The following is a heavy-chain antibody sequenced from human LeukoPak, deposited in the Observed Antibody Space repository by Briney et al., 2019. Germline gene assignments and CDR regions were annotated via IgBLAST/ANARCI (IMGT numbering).Heavy chain of an antibody. J-gene: IGHJ5*02. D-gene: IGHD3-3*01. V-gene: IGHV1-46*01. Sequence: ASVKVSCKASGYTFTSYYMHWVRQAPGQGLEWMGIINPSGGSTSYAQKFQGRVTMTRDTSTSTVYMELSSLRSEDTAVYYYARDPLFTLRFLEWLPDPRFDPWGQGTPVTVSS. CDR3: ARDPLFTLRFLEWLPDPRFDP. CDR1: GYTFTSYY. CDR2: INPSGGST.